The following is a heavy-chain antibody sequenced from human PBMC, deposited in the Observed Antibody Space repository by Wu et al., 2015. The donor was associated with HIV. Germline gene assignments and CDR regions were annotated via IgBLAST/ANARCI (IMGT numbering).Heavy chain of an antibody. J-gene: IGHJ6*03. CDR2: INPNSGGT. CDR3: ARESSGFFYYYYYYMDV. V-gene: IGHV1-2*02. CDR1: GYTFTDYY. Sequence: QVQLVQSGTGVKKPGASVKVSCKTSGYTFTDYYLHWVRQAPGQGLEWMGWINPNSGGTNYAQKFQGRVTMTRDTSISTAYMELNRLRSDDTAVYYCARESSGFFYYYYYYMDVWGKRDHGHRLL. D-gene: IGHD3-22*01.